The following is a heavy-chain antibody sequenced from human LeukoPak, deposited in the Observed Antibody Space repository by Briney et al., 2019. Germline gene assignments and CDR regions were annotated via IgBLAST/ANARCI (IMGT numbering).Heavy chain of an antibody. CDR3: ARALGYCSGGSCYYRFDY. CDR2: IYHSGST. Sequence: PSETLSLTCAVSGGSISSGGYSWSWIRQPPGKGLGWIGYIYHSGSTYYNPSLKSRVTISVDRSKNQFSLKLSSVTAADTAVYYCARALGYCSGGSCYYRFDYWGQGTLVTVSS. CDR1: GGSISSGGYS. J-gene: IGHJ4*02. D-gene: IGHD2-15*01. V-gene: IGHV4-30-2*01.